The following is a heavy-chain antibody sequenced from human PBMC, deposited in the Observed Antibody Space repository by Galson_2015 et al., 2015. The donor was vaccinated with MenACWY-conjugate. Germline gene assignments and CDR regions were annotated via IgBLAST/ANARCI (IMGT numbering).Heavy chain of an antibody. J-gene: IGHJ4*02. CDR2: IVLGSGNT. V-gene: IGHV1-58*01. CDR3: AASAGTVGNFDH. CDR1: GFSFSSSA. D-gene: IGHD4-23*01. Sequence: VKVSCKASGFSFSSSALQWVRQARGQRPEWIGWIVLGSGNTNYAQKFQERVTISRDMSTSTAYVELSSLRSEDTAVYYCAASAGTVGNFDHWGQGTLVTVSS.